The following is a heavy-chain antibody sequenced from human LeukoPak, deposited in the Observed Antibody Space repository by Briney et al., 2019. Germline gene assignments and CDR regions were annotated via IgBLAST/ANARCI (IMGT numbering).Heavy chain of an antibody. Sequence: PGGSLRLSCAASGFTFSSYAMSWVRQAPGKGLEWVSAISGSGGSTDYTDSVKGRFTISRDISKNSLYLQMNSLRAEDTAVYYCAAKGNGYTGIYVFAHWGQGTLVTVSS. CDR3: AAKGNGYTGIYVFAH. CDR2: ISGSGGST. CDR1: GFTFSSYA. D-gene: IGHD1-26*01. J-gene: IGHJ4*02. V-gene: IGHV3-23*01.